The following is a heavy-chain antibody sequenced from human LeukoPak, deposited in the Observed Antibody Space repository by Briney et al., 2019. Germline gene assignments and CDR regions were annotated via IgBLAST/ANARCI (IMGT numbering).Heavy chain of an antibody. V-gene: IGHV4-38-2*02. CDR3: ARYDTFGGVIARGTFDY. CDR1: GYSISSGYY. D-gene: IGHD3-16*02. CDR2: IYHSGNT. Sequence: SETLSLTCTVSGYSISSGYYWGWIRQPPGKGLEWIANIYHSGNTYYNPSLKSRVTISVDTSRNQFSLKLSSVTAADTAVYYCARYDTFGGVIARGTFDYWGQGTLVTVSS. J-gene: IGHJ4*02.